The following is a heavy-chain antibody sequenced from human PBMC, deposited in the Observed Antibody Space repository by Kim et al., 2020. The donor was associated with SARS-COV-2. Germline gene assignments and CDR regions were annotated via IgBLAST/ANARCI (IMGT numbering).Heavy chain of an antibody. CDR2: SYHSGST. V-gene: IGHV4-4*02. D-gene: IGHD6-13*01. Sequence: SETLSLTCAVSGGSISSSNWWSWVRQPPGKGLEWIGESYHSGSTNYNPSLKSRVTISVDKAKNQFSLKLSSVTAADTAVYYCASQRKQQPWDAWGQGTLVTVSS. J-gene: IGHJ5*02. CDR3: ASQRKQQPWDA. CDR1: GGSISSSNW.